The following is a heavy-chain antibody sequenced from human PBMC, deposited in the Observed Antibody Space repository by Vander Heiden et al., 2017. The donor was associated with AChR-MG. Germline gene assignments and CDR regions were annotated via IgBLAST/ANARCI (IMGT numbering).Heavy chain of an antibody. D-gene: IGHD6-19*01. CDR3: ARGRIAVAGTPVYYYYYYMDV. V-gene: IGHV1-69*01. CDR2: IIPIFGTA. Sequence: QVQLVQSGAEVKKPGSSVKVSCKASGGTFSSHAISWVRQAPGQGLEWMGGIIPIFGTANYAQKFQGRVTITADESTSTAYMELSSLRSEDTAVYYCARGRIAVAGTPVYYYYYYMDVWGKGTTVTVSS. J-gene: IGHJ6*03. CDR1: GGTFSSHA.